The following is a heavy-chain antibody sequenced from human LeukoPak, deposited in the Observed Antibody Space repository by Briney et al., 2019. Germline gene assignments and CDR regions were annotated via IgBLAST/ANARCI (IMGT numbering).Heavy chain of an antibody. V-gene: IGHV3-23*01. Sequence: PGGSLRLSCAASGFTFSSYAMSGVRQAPGKGLEGVSAIRGSGGSTYYADSVKGRFTISRDNSKNTLYLQMNSLRAEDTAVYYCAKVRYCSSTSCYAFDYWGQGTLVTVSS. CDR3: AKVRYCSSTSCYAFDY. J-gene: IGHJ4*02. D-gene: IGHD2-2*01. CDR1: GFTFSSYA. CDR2: IRGSGGST.